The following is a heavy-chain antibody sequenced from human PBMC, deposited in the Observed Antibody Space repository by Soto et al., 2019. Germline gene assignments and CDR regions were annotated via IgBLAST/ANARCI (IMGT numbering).Heavy chain of an antibody. V-gene: IGHV4-4*07. CDR1: GGSISSYY. CDR2: IYTSGST. CDR3: ARAGVTPDWYFDL. Sequence: QVQLQESGPGLVKPSETLSLTCTVSGGSISSYYWSWIRQPAGKGLEWSGRIYTSGSTNYNPSHKSRVAMSEDTAKNQVALKLSPVTAADPAVYYCARAGVTPDWYFDLWGRGTLVTVSS. J-gene: IGHJ2*01. D-gene: IGHD2-21*02.